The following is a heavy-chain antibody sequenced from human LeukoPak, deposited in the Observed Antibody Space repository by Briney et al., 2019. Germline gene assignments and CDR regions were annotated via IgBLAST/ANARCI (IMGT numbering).Heavy chain of an antibody. D-gene: IGHD5-12*01. Sequence: GGSLRLSCAASGFTFSNYGMHWVRQAPGKGLEWVTFITYDGSIKDYADSVKGRFTISRDDSKSTLFLQMNSLRPEDRAVYYCAKDREDSAYDLTHWGQGTLVIVSS. J-gene: IGHJ4*02. CDR3: AKDREDSAYDLTH. V-gene: IGHV3-30*18. CDR1: GFTFSNYG. CDR2: ITYDGSIK.